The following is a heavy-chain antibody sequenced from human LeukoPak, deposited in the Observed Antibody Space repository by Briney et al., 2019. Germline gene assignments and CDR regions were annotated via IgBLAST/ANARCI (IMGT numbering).Heavy chain of an antibody. CDR3: VRPHGPYYYDSYYDF. D-gene: IGHD3-22*01. J-gene: IGHJ4*02. V-gene: IGHV3-48*03. Sequence: GGSLRLSCAASGFTFSNYDMNWVRQTPGKGLEWVAYIGNTGSPIYYAESVKGRFTVSRDNTKKSLYLQMNSLRAEDTAIYYCVRPHGPYYYDSYYDFWGQGTLVTASS. CDR1: GFTFSNYD. CDR2: IGNTGSPI.